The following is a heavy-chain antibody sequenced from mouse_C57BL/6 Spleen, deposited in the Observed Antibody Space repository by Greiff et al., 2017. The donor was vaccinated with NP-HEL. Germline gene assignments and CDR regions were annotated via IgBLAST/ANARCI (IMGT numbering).Heavy chain of an antibody. CDR1: GFTFSSYG. Sequence: EVQLVESGGDLVKPGGSLKLSCAASGFTFSSYGMSWVRQTPDKRLEWVATISSGGSYTYYPDSVKGRFTISRDNAKNTLYLQMSSLKSEDTAMYYCAGRGGITHYYAKGYWGHVTSVTVSS. D-gene: IGHD2-4*01. CDR2: ISSGGSYT. J-gene: IGHJ4*01. V-gene: IGHV5-6*01. CDR3: AGRGGITHYYAKGY.